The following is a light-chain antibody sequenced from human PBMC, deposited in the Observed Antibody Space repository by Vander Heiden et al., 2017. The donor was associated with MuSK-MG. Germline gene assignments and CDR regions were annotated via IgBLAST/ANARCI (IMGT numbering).Light chain of an antibody. Sequence: GLTQSPGTLSLSPGERATLSCRASQSVSSSYLAWYQQKPGQAPRLLIYGASSRATGIPDRFSGSGSGTDFTLTISRLEPEDFAVYYCQQDGSSPLTFGHGTKVDIK. J-gene: IGKJ3*01. CDR3: QQDGSSPLT. CDR1: QSVSSSY. CDR2: GAS. V-gene: IGKV3-20*01.